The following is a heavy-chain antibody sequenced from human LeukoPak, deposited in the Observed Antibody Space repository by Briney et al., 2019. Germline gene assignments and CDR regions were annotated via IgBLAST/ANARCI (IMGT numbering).Heavy chain of an antibody. Sequence: SETLSLTCTVSGGSISSYYWSWIRQPPGKGLEWIGYIYYSGSTNYNPSLKSRVTISVDTSKNQFSLKLSSVTAADTAVYYCARVWGYCSSTSCYVDAFDIWGQGTMVTVSS. J-gene: IGHJ3*02. CDR1: GGSISSYY. CDR2: IYYSGST. CDR3: ARVWGYCSSTSCYVDAFDI. D-gene: IGHD2-2*01. V-gene: IGHV4-59*12.